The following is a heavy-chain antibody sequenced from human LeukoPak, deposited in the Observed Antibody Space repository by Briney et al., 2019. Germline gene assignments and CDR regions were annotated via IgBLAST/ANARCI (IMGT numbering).Heavy chain of an antibody. J-gene: IGHJ4*02. CDR1: GFTFSSYA. CDR3: ARVFTHSQQLVSRGEYFDY. D-gene: IGHD6-13*01. CDR2: ISYDGSNK. V-gene: IGHV3-30*04. Sequence: GGSLRLSCAASGFTFSSYAMHWVRQAPGKGLEWVAVISYDGSNKYYADSVKGRFTISRDNSKNTLYLQMNSLRAGDTAVYYCARVFTHSQQLVSRGEYFDYWGQGTLVTVSS.